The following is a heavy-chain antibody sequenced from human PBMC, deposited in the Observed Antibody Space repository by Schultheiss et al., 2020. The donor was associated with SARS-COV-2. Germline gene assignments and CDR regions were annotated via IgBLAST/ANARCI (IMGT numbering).Heavy chain of an antibody. CDR1: GYTFTSYA. J-gene: IGHJ6*02. Sequence: ASVKVSCKASGYTFTSYAMHWVRQAPGQRLEWMGWINAGNGNTKYSQKFQGRVTITRDTSASTAYMELSSLRSEDTAVYYCARVPPADKNYYYYGMDVWGQGTTVTVSS. CDR3: ARVPPADKNYYYYGMDV. V-gene: IGHV1-3*01. CDR2: INAGNGNT. D-gene: IGHD6-19*01.